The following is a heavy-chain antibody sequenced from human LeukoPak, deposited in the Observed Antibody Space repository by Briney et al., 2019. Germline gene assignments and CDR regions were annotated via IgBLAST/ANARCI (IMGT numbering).Heavy chain of an antibody. CDR2: ISGSGGST. D-gene: IGHD3-22*01. CDR1: GFTFSSYA. J-gene: IGHJ3*02. V-gene: IGHV3-23*01. Sequence: PGGSLRLSCAASGFTFSSYAMSWVRQAPGKGLEWVSAISGSGGSTYYADSVKGRYIISRDNSKNTLYLQMNSLRAEDTAVYYCAKVTVPGYYYDSSGYRRWAFDIWGQGTMVTVSS. CDR3: AKVTVPGYYYDSSGYRRWAFDI.